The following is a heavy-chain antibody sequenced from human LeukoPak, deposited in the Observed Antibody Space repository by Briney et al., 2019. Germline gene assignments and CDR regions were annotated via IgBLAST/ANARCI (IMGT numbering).Heavy chain of an antibody. D-gene: IGHD3-10*01. CDR3: ERGDGSGSYSPLD. J-gene: IGHJ4*02. V-gene: IGHV4-59*01. Sequence: SETLSLTCTVSGGSISSYYWSWIRQPPGKGLEWIGYIYYSGSTNYNPSLKSRVTISLRTSKNQFSLNCDLTTRADTTVYYCERGDGSGSYSPLDWGQGTLVTVSS. CDR2: IYYSGST. CDR1: GGSISSYY.